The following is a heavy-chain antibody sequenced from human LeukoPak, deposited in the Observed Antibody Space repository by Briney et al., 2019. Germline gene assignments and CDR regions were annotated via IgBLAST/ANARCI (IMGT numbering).Heavy chain of an antibody. Sequence: PSETLSLTCTVSGYSISSGYYWGWIRQPPGKGLEWSGSIYHSGSTYYNPSLKSRVTISVDTSKNQFSLKLSSVTAADTAVYYCARIDNWIDYWGQGTLVTVSS. CDR2: IYHSGST. V-gene: IGHV4-38-2*02. J-gene: IGHJ4*02. CDR3: ARIDNWIDY. CDR1: GYSISSGYY. D-gene: IGHD1-20*01.